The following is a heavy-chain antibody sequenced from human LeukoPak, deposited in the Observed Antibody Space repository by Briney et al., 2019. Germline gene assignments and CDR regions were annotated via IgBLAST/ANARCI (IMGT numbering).Heavy chain of an antibody. CDR3: ASPGVRDGYNYGDY. CDR2: IYHSGST. J-gene: IGHJ4*02. CDR1: GYSISSGYY. D-gene: IGHD5-24*01. V-gene: IGHV4-38-2*02. Sequence: SETLSLTCTVSGYSISSGYYWGWIRQPPGKGLEWIGSIYHSGSTYYNPSLKSRVTISVDTSKNQFSLKLSSVTAADTAVYYCASPGVRDGYNYGDYWGQGTLVTVSS.